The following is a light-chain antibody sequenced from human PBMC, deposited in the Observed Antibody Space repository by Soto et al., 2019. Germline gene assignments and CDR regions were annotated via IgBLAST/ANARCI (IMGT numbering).Light chain of an antibody. Sequence: DIQMTQSPSSLSASVGDRVTITCRPSQSISTFLNWYQQKPGTAPKLLMHATSILQSGVPSRFSGSGFGTEFTLTISSLQPEDFATYYCQQSYSSTWTFGQGTKVEIK. V-gene: IGKV1-39*01. CDR3: QQSYSSTWT. CDR2: ATS. CDR1: QSISTF. J-gene: IGKJ1*01.